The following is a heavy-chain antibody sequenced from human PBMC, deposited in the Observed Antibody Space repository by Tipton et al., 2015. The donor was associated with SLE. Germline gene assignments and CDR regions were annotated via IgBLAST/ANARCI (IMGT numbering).Heavy chain of an antibody. CDR3: AGPGGLGAFDI. V-gene: IGHV4-34*01. CDR2: INHSGST. Sequence: LRLSCAVYGGSFSGYYWSWIRQPPGKGLEWIGEINHSGSTYYNPSLKSRVTISVDTSKNQFSLKLSSVTAADTAVYYCAGPGGLGAFDIWGQGTMVTVSS. J-gene: IGHJ3*02. D-gene: IGHD3-16*01. CDR1: GGSFSGYY.